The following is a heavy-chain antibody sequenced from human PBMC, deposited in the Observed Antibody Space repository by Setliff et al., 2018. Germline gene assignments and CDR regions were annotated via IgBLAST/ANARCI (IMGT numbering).Heavy chain of an antibody. J-gene: IGHJ6*03. CDR3: ARGGGSVLPNYYYFNYMDV. V-gene: IGHV4-34*01. Sequence: PSETLSLTCAVYGGSFSGYYWSWIRQPPGKGLEWIGEINHSGSTNYNQSLKSRVTLSVDTSKNQFSLQLTSVTAGDTAIYYCARGGGSVLPNYYYFNYMDVWGKGTTVTVSS. D-gene: IGHD2-15*01. CDR2: INHSGST. CDR1: GGSFSGYY.